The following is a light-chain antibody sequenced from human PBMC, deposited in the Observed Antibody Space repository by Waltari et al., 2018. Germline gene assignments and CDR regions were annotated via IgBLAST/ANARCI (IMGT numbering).Light chain of an antibody. CDR1: SGHSSNI. J-gene: IGLJ3*02. CDR2: VNSDGSN. V-gene: IGLV4-69*01. CDR3: QTGGHGTWV. Sequence: QLVVTQSPSASASLGASVKLTCPLSSGHSSNIIAWLQQQPGKGPRYLMEVNSDGSNRRGDVIPARFSGSSSGAERHPTRSSLRAEDEADDYCQTGGHGTWVFGVGTKWTVL.